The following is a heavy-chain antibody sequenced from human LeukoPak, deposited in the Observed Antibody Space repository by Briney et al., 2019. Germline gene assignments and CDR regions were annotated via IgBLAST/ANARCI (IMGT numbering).Heavy chain of an antibody. J-gene: IGHJ4*02. CDR1: GGSFSGYY. Sequence: SETLSLTCAVYGGSFSGYYWSWIRQPPGKGLEWIGEINRSGSTNYNPSIKSRVTISVDTSKSQFSLKLTSVTAADTAVYYCARFGSYWGQGTLVTVS. CDR2: INRSGST. D-gene: IGHD3-10*01. V-gene: IGHV4-34*01. CDR3: ARFGSY.